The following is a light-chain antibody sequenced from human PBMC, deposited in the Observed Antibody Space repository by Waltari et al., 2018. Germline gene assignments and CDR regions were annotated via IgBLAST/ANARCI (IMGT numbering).Light chain of an antibody. CDR2: YDS. J-gene: IGLJ2*01. V-gene: IGLV3-21*04. CDR1: HIGGNR. Sequence: SYVLTQPPSVSVAPGKTARITCGGNHIGGNRVHWYHQKPGQAPVLLIYYDSDRPSGVPERFSGSNSGNTATLTISRVEAGDEADHYCQVWHSSTDVIFGGGTKLTVL. CDR3: QVWHSSTDVI.